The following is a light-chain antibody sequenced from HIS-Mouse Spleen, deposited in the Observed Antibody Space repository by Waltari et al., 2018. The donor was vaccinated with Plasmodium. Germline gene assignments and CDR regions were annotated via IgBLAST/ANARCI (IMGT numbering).Light chain of an antibody. CDR3: SSYAGSIFYV. CDR2: EVS. CDR1: SSDVGGYNY. Sequence: QSALTQPPSASGSPGQSVTISCTGTSSDVGGYNYVSWYQQHPGKAPKLMSYEVSKRPSGFPDRFSGSKSGNTASLTVSGLQAEDEADYSCSSYAGSIFYVFGTGTKVTVL. V-gene: IGLV2-8*01. J-gene: IGLJ1*01.